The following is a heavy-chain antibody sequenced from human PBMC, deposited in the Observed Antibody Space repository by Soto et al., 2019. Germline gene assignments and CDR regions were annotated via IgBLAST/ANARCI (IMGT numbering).Heavy chain of an antibody. V-gene: IGHV1-3*01. Sequence: ASVKVSCKASGDTRTDFSMHWVRQAPGQRPEWMGWLSVGNGDTKYSQKFQGRVTITRDTSARTAYMELSNLRSEDTAVYYCATSEGDCGGGSCYNYFYYYGMDVWGKGTIVTVSS. J-gene: IGHJ6*04. CDR1: GDTRTDFS. D-gene: IGHD2-15*01. CDR3: ATSEGDCGGGSCYNYFYYYGMDV. CDR2: LSVGNGDT.